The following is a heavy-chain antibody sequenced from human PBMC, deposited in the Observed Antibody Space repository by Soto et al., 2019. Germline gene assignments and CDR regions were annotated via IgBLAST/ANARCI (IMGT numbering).Heavy chain of an antibody. V-gene: IGHV3-15*07. Sequence: GGSLRLSCAASGFTFSNAWMNWVRQAPGKGLEWVGRIKSKTDGGTTDYAAPVKGRFTISRDDSKNTLYLQMNSLKTEDTAVYYCTTDEKGEQWLGDDAFDIWGQGTMVTVSS. J-gene: IGHJ3*02. CDR3: TTDEKGEQWLGDDAFDI. CDR2: IKSKTDGGTT. D-gene: IGHD6-19*01. CDR1: GFTFSNAW.